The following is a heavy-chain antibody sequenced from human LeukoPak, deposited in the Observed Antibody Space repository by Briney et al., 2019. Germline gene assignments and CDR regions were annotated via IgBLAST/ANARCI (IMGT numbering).Heavy chain of an antibody. CDR1: GYSISSGVYF. Sequence: PSETLSLTCAVSGYSISSGVYFWGWIRQPPGKGLEWIGSTHHSGSTYYNPSLKSRVTISVDTSKNQFSLRLTSVTAADTAVYYCARAVLYWGQGTLVTVSS. J-gene: IGHJ4*02. V-gene: IGHV4-38-2*01. CDR3: ARAVLY. CDR2: THHSGST.